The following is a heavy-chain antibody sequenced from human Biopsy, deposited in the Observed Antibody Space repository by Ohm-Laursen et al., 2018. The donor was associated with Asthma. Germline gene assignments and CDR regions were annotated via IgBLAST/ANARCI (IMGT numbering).Heavy chain of an antibody. D-gene: IGHD2-2*01. CDR3: ARKAGSCISRTCYSLDF. V-gene: IGHV1-69*13. Sequence: GASVKVSCNPLGGTFNTYVIGWVRQAPGQGLEWTGGINSVFGTTTYPQKFQDRVTITADDSTSTAYMELSSLRSEDTAVYYCARKAGSCISRTCYSLDFWGQGTLVTVSS. J-gene: IGHJ4*02. CDR2: INSVFGTT. CDR1: GGTFNTYV.